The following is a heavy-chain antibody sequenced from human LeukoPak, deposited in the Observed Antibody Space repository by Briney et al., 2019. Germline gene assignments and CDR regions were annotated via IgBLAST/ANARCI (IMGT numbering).Heavy chain of an antibody. Sequence: PGGSLRLSCAASGFTFSSYWMSWVRQAPGKGLEWVANIKQDGSEKYYVDSVKGRFTISRDNAKNSLYLQMNSLRAEDTAVYYCARDSRIAAVSFDYWGQGTLVTVSS. CDR3: ARDSRIAAVSFDY. D-gene: IGHD6-13*01. V-gene: IGHV3-7*01. J-gene: IGHJ4*02. CDR2: IKQDGSEK. CDR1: GFTFSSYW.